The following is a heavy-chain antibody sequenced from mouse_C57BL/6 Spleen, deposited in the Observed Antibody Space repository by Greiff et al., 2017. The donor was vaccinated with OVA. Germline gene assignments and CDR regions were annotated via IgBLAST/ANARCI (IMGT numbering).Heavy chain of an antibody. Sequence: QVQLQQSGAELVRPGASVTLSCKASGYTFTDYEMHWVKQTPVHGLEWIGAIDPETGGTAYNQKFKGKAILTADKSSSTAYMELRSLTSEDSAVYYCTKFYDYDEGAGDYWGQGTSVTVSS. J-gene: IGHJ4*01. CDR3: TKFYDYDEGAGDY. CDR2: IDPETGGT. V-gene: IGHV1-15*01. CDR1: GYTFTDYE. D-gene: IGHD2-4*01.